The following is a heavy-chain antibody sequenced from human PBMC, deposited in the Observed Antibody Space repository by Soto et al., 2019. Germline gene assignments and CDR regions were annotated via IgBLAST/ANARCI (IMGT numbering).Heavy chain of an antibody. Sequence: GGSLRLSCAASGFTFSSYSMNWVRQAPGKGLEWVSSISSSSSYIYYADSVKGRFTISRDNAKNSLYLQMNSLRAEDTAVYYCARDHWNYTIWFDPWGQGTLVTVS. J-gene: IGHJ5*02. CDR1: GFTFSSYS. V-gene: IGHV3-21*01. CDR2: ISSSSSYI. D-gene: IGHD1-7*01. CDR3: ARDHWNYTIWFDP.